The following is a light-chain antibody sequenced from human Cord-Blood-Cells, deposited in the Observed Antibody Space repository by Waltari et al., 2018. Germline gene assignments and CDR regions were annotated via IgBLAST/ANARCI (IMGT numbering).Light chain of an antibody. CDR2: DVS. J-gene: IGLJ2*01. CDR3: SSYTSRSTVV. V-gene: IGLV2-14*01. Sequence: QSALTQPASVSGSPGQSITISCTGTSSDVGGYNYVSWYQQHPGKAPKLILYDVSKRPAGVSKPFSCSKSGNTASLTISGLQAGDEADYYCSSYTSRSTVVFGRGTKLTVL. CDR1: SSDVGGYNY.